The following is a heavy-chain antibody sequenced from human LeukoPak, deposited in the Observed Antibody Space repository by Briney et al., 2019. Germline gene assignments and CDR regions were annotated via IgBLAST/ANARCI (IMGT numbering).Heavy chain of an antibody. D-gene: IGHD3-3*01. CDR3: ARFAYDFWSGYYHFDY. Sequence: SETLSLTCAVYGGSFSGYYWSWIRQPPGKGLEWIGEINHSGSTNYNPSLKSRVTISVDTSKNQFSLKLSSVTAADTAVYYCARFAYDFWSGYYHFDYWGQGTLVTVSS. V-gene: IGHV4-34*01. CDR1: GGSFSGYY. CDR2: INHSGST. J-gene: IGHJ4*02.